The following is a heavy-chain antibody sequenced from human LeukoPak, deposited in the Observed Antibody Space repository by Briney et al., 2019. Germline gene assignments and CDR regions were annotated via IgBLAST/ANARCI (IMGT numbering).Heavy chain of an antibody. D-gene: IGHD5-18*01. J-gene: IGHJ4*02. Sequence: GGSLRLSCAASGFTFSDYFMTWIRQAPGKGLEWVSYISGSGSTIYYADSVKGRFTISRDNAKNALYLQMNSLGTDDTAVYYCARKRGYTYGYDHWGQGTLVTVSS. CDR3: ARKRGYTYGYDH. V-gene: IGHV3-11*01. CDR2: ISGSGSTI. CDR1: GFTFSDYF.